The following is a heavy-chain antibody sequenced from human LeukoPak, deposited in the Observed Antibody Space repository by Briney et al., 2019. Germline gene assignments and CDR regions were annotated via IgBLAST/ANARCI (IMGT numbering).Heavy chain of an antibody. J-gene: IGHJ4*02. CDR1: RFTFSSYA. CDR2: ISGGGGST. Sequence: GGSLRLSCAASRFTFSSYAMSWVRQAPGKGLEWVSAISGGGGSTNYADSVKGRFTISRDNAKNTLYLQINSLGPEDTAVYYCARDRGYQIDYWGQGTLATVSS. CDR3: ARDRGYQIDY. V-gene: IGHV3-23*01. D-gene: IGHD3-22*01.